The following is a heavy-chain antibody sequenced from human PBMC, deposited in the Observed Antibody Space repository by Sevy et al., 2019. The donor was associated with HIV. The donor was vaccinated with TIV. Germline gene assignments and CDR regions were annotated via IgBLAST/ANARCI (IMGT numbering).Heavy chain of an antibody. J-gene: IGHJ6*02. D-gene: IGHD1-20*01. Sequence: GGSLRLSCVASGFIFSSYGMHWVRQAPGKGLEWVAVIWYDGSNKHYAGSVKGRFTISRDNSKNTLYVQMNSLRAEDTAVYYCARDLGYNAGNYGMDVWGQGTTVTVSS. CDR1: GFIFSSYG. CDR2: IWYDGSNK. V-gene: IGHV3-33*01. CDR3: ARDLGYNAGNYGMDV.